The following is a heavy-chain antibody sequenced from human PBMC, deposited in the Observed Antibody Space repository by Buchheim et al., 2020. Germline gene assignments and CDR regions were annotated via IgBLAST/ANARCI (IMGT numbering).Heavy chain of an antibody. D-gene: IGHD3-9*01. J-gene: IGHJ4*02. CDR1: GGSFSGYY. V-gene: IGHV4-34*01. CDR3: ARGGLRFFEPGPSDY. CDR2: LNHSGST. Sequence: QVQLQQWGAGLLKPSETLSLTCAVYGGSFSGYYWSCIRQPPGTGLEWIGELNHSGSTNYNPSLKSRVTISVDTSKTQFSLKLSSVTAADTAVYYCARGGLRFFEPGPSDYWGQGTL.